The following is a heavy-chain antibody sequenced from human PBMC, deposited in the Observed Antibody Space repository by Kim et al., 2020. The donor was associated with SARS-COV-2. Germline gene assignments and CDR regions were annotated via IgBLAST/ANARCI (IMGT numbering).Heavy chain of an antibody. Sequence: PQSRVTISVDTSQNQFSLKRSSVTAADTAVYYCARADYVWGSYRHWYFDLWGRGTLVTVSS. V-gene: IGHV4-59*01. J-gene: IGHJ2*01. CDR3: ARADYVWGSYRHWYFDL. D-gene: IGHD3-16*02.